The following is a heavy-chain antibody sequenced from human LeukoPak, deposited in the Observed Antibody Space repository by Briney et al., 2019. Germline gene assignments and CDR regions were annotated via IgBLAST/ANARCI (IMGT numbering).Heavy chain of an antibody. D-gene: IGHD4-17*01. Sequence: GGSLRLSCAASGFAFSTYSMSWVRQAPGKGLEWVANIKQDGSEQYYVDSVKGRFTISRDNAKNSLYLQMNSLRAEDTAVYYCARESYGVVDYWGQGTLVTVSS. V-gene: IGHV3-7*01. CDR2: IKQDGSEQ. CDR1: GFAFSTYS. CDR3: ARESYGVVDY. J-gene: IGHJ4*02.